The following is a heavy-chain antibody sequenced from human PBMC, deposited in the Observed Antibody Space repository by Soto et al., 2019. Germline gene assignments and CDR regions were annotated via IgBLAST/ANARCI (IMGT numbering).Heavy chain of an antibody. CDR1: GFTFSSYW. CDR2: IKQDGSEK. CDR3: ARNVVVVPAAMADYYYYMDV. D-gene: IGHD2-2*01. J-gene: IGHJ6*03. Sequence: GGSLRLSCAASGFTFSSYWMSWVRQAPGKGLEWVANIKQDGSEKYYVDYVKGRFTISRDNAKNSLYLQMNSLRAEDTAVYYCARNVVVVPAAMADYYYYMDVWGKGTTVTVSS. V-gene: IGHV3-7*05.